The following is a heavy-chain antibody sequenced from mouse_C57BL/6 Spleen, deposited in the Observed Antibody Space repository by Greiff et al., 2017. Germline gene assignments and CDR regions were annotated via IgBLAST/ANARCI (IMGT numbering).Heavy chain of an antibody. CDR3: ARGYGNWFAY. J-gene: IGHJ3*01. CDR2: ISYDGSN. D-gene: IGHD2-10*02. V-gene: IGHV3-6*01. Sequence: EVKLVESGPGLVKPSQSLSLTCSVTGYSITSGYYWNWIRQFPGNKLEWMGYISYDGSNNYNPSLKNRISITRDTSKNQFFLKLNSVTTEDTATYYCARGYGNWFAYWGQGTLVTVSA. CDR1: GYSITSGYY.